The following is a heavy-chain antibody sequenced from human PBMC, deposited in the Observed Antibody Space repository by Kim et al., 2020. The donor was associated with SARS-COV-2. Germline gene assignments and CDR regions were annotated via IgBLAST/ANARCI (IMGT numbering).Heavy chain of an antibody. Sequence: ASVKVSCKPSGYTFATYAIHWVRQAPGQRLEFMGWINAGNGDTGSSQKFQGRVTLSRDSSARTVYMELSSLGSEDTAVYYCVMRELGYGMDVWGQGTTVTVS. CDR3: VMRELGYGMDV. CDR2: INAGNGDT. CDR1: GYTFATYA. V-gene: IGHV1-3*01. D-gene: IGHD1-26*01. J-gene: IGHJ6*02.